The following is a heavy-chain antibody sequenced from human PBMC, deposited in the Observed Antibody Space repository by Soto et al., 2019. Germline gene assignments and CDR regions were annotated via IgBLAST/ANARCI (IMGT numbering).Heavy chain of an antibody. CDR1: GFSFSSYS. J-gene: IGHJ4*02. Sequence: EVQLVESGGGLVQPGGSLRRSCAASGFSFSSYSMNWVRQAPGKGLEWVSYIDSSSNTYYADSVKGRFTISRDNAKNSLYLQMNSLRDEDTAVYYCASPFDYWGQGTLVTVSS. CDR3: ASPFDY. V-gene: IGHV3-48*02. CDR2: IDSSSNT.